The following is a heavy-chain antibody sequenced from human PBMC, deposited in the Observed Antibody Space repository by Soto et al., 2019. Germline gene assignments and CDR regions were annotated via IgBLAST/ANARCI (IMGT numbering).Heavy chain of an antibody. J-gene: IGHJ4*02. Sequence: GGSLRLSCAASGFTFSSYGMHWVRQAPGKGLEWVAVISYDGSNKYYADSVKDRFTISRDNSKNTLYLQMNSLRAEDTAVYYCANGEVFQPLDYWGQGTLVTVSS. CDR1: GFTFSSYG. D-gene: IGHD3-3*01. CDR2: ISYDGSNK. CDR3: ANGEVFQPLDY. V-gene: IGHV3-30*18.